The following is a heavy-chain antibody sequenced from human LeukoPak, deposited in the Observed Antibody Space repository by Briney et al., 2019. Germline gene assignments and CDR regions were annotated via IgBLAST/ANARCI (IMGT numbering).Heavy chain of an antibody. CDR2: ISHDGTVT. J-gene: IGHJ2*01. CDR3: TGDVNWNFCDV. Sequence: GGSLRLSCAASGFAFSSYVMNGVRQAPGKELMWVSRISHDGTVTSYADSGRGRFTVPRDNAKNTLYLQRNSLGAGDTAVYYCTGDVNWNFCDVWGGGTLVTVSS. CDR1: GFAFSSYV. V-gene: IGHV3-74*01. D-gene: IGHD1-1*01.